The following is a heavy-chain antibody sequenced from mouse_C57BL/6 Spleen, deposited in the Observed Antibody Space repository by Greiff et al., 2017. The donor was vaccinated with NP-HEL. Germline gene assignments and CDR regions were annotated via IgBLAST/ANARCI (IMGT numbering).Heavy chain of an antibody. CDR2: INPSNGGT. Sequence: QVQLQQPGTELVKPGASVKLSCKASGYTFTSYWMHWVKQRPGQGLEWIGNINPSNGGTNYNEKFKSKATLTVDKSSSTAYMQLSSLTSEDSAVYYCASAGYYYGSSCSYAMDYWGQGTSVTVSS. D-gene: IGHD1-1*01. CDR3: ASAGYYYGSSCSYAMDY. CDR1: GYTFTSYW. J-gene: IGHJ4*01. V-gene: IGHV1-53*01.